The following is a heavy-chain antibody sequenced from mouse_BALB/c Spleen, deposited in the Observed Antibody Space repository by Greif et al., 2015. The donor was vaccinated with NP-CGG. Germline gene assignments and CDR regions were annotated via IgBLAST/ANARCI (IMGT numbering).Heavy chain of an antibody. Sequence: EVKLMESGGGLVKPGGSLKLSCAASGFAFSSYDMSWVRQTPEKRLEWVAYISSGGGSTYYPDTAKGRFTISRDNAKNTLYLQMSSLKSEDTAMYYCARLNYDGYYYWGQGTTLSVSS. J-gene: IGHJ2*01. D-gene: IGHD2-3*01. CDR3: ARLNYDGYYY. CDR1: GFAFSSYD. V-gene: IGHV5-12-1*01. CDR2: ISSGGGST.